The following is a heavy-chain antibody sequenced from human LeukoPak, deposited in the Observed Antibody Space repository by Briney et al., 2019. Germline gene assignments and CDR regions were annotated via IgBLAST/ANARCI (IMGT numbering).Heavy chain of an antibody. D-gene: IGHD2-8*01. CDR3: AREGIVLMVYHFDY. CDR1: GFTFSSYT. Sequence: GGSLRLSCAASGFTFSSYTMNWVRQAPGKGLEWVSSISSSSSYISYADSVKGRFTISRDNAKNSLSLQMNSLRAEDTAVYYCAREGIVLMVYHFDYWGQGTPVTVSS. J-gene: IGHJ4*02. V-gene: IGHV3-21*01. CDR2: ISSSSSYI.